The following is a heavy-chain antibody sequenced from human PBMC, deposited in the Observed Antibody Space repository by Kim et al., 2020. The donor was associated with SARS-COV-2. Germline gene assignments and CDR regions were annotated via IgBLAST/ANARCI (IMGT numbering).Heavy chain of an antibody. CDR3: AKAPQLLLPYYFDY. J-gene: IGHJ4*02. Sequence: ADAVKGRFTISRYNSKNTLYLQMNSLRAEDTAVYYCAKAPQLLLPYYFDYWGQGTLVTVSS. D-gene: IGHD2-15*01. V-gene: IGHV3-23*01.